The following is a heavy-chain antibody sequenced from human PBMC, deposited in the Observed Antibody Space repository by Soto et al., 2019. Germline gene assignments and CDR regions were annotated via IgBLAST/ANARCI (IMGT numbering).Heavy chain of an antibody. V-gene: IGHV3-33*01. D-gene: IGHD5-12*01. Sequence: QVQLVESGGGVVQPGRSLRLSCAASGFTFSSYGMHWVRQAPGKGLEWVAVIWYDGSNKYYADSVKGRFTISRDNSKNTLYLQMNSLIAEDTAVYYCARDTYAGDGEMATILWGQGTLVTVSS. CDR2: IWYDGSNK. CDR3: ARDTYAGDGEMATIL. J-gene: IGHJ4*02. CDR1: GFTFSSYG.